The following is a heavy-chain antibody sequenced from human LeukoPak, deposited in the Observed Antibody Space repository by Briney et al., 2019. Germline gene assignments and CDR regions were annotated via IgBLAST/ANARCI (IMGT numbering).Heavy chain of an antibody. D-gene: IGHD6-13*01. J-gene: IGHJ4*02. CDR3: ARVGDIAAAGTGY. CDR2: FDPEEGEA. Sequence: ASVKVSCKVSGYTLTELSMHWVRQAPGKGLEWMGGFDPEEGEAIYAQTFQGRVTMTEDTSTDTASMELSSLRSEDTAAYYCARVGDIAAAGTGYWGQGTLVTVSS. V-gene: IGHV1-24*01. CDR1: GYTLTELS.